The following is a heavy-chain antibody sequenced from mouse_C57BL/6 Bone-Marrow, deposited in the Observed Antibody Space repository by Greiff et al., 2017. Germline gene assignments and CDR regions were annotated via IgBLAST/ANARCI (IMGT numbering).Heavy chain of an antibody. CDR3: ARSSWYFDV. CDR1: GYAFTNYL. Sequence: QVQLQQSGAELVRPGTSVKVSCKASGYAFTNYLIEWVKQRPGQGLEWIGVINPGSGGTNYNEKFKGKATLTADNSSSTAYMQLSSLTSEDSAVYFCARSSWYFDVWGTGTTVTVSS. V-gene: IGHV1-54*01. J-gene: IGHJ1*03. CDR2: INPGSGGT.